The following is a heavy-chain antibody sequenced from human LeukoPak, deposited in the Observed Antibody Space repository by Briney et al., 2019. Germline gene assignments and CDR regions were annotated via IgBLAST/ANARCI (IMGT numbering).Heavy chain of an antibody. CDR1: GGTFSSYA. J-gene: IGHJ2*01. CDR2: IIPIFGTA. D-gene: IGHD3-22*01. Sequence: SVKVSCKASGGTFSSYAISWVRQAPGQGLEWMGGIIPIFGTANYAQKFQGRVTITADESTSTAYMELSSLRSEDTAVYYCASMYYYDSSGSDYWYFDLWGRGTLVTVSS. CDR3: ASMYYYDSSGSDYWYFDL. V-gene: IGHV1-69*13.